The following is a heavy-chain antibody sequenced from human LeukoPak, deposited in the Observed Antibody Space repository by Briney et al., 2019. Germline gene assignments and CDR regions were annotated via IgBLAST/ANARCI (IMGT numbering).Heavy chain of an antibody. V-gene: IGHV4-59*01. CDR1: GGSISSYY. D-gene: IGHD2-2*01. Sequence: PSETLSLTCTVSGGSISSYYWSWTRQPPGKGLEWIGYIYYSGNTNYNPSLKSRVTMSVDTSKNQFSLKLSSVTAADTAVYYCARDLGYCSSTSCYNWFGPWGQGSLVTVSS. CDR2: IYYSGNT. J-gene: IGHJ5*02. CDR3: ARDLGYCSSTSCYNWFGP.